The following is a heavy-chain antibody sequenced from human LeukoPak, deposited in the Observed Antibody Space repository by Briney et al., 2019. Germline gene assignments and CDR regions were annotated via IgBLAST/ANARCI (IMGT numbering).Heavy chain of an antibody. CDR2: IRGDGITT. J-gene: IGHJ4*02. CDR3: ARDERLLSFLK. Sequence: GGTLRLSCVASGFTFRSHGMNWVRQAPGKGLEWVSGIRGDGITTYYADSVKGRFTISRDNSKNTLYLQMNSLRAEDTAIYYCARDERLLSFLKWGQGTLVTVSS. CDR1: GFTFRSHG. V-gene: IGHV3-23*01. D-gene: IGHD3-3*01.